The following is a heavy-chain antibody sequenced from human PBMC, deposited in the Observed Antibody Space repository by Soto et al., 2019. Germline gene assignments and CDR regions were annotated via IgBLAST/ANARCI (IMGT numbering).Heavy chain of an antibody. CDR1: GGSISSGGYY. CDR2: IYYSGST. V-gene: IGHV4-61*08. J-gene: IGHJ3*02. D-gene: IGHD6-25*01. Sequence: PSETLSLTCTVSGGSISSGGYYWSWIRQHPGKGLEWIGYIYYSGSTNYNPSLKSRVTISVDTSKNQFSLKLSSVTAADTAVYYCARHSLQIRLLLTNHDAFDIWGQGTMVTVSS. CDR3: ARHSLQIRLLLTNHDAFDI.